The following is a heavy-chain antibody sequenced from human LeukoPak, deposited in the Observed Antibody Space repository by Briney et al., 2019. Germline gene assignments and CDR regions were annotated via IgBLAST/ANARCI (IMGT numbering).Heavy chain of an antibody. D-gene: IGHD2-15*01. V-gene: IGHV3-48*01. J-gene: IGHJ4*02. Sequence: GGSLRLSCAASGFTFSSYSMNWVRQAPGKGPEWIAYVTSSSRTIYYADSVKGRFTISRGNAKSSLYLQLDSLRAEDTAVYYCARDLIGGNAYDYWGQGALVTVSS. CDR2: VTSSSRTI. CDR3: ARDLIGGNAYDY. CDR1: GFTFSSYS.